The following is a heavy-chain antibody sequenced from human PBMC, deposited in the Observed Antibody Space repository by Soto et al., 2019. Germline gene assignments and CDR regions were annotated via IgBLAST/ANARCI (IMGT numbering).Heavy chain of an antibody. CDR3: AREPSLGPDFWSGYYAFDY. CDR2: ISYDGSNK. Sequence: PGGSLRLSCAASGFTFSSYAMHWVRQAPGKGLEWVAVISYDGSNKYYADSVKGRFTISRDNSKNTLYLQMNSLRAEDTAVYYCAREPSLGPDFWSGYYAFDYWGQGTLVTVSS. CDR1: GFTFSSYA. D-gene: IGHD3-3*01. V-gene: IGHV3-30-3*01. J-gene: IGHJ4*02.